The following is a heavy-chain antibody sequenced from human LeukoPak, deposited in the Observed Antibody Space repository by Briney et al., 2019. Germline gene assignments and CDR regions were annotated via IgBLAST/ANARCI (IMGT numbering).Heavy chain of an antibody. CDR2: INGGGNTT. CDR1: GFAFSSFA. D-gene: IGHD6-19*01. Sequence: GGSLRLSCAASGFAFSSFAMGWVRQSPGKGLEWLSTINGGGNTTFYSDSVKGRFTISRDNSKNTLYLHMDSLRPDDTAIYYCTKELHVAVAVADYYYFYMDVWGRGTAVTVSS. CDR3: TKELHVAVAVADYYYFYMDV. J-gene: IGHJ6*03. V-gene: IGHV3-23*01.